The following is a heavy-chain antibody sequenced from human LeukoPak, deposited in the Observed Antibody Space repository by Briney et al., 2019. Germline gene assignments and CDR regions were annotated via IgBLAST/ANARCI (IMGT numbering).Heavy chain of an antibody. J-gene: IGHJ6*03. CDR1: GGSFIGYY. CDR2: INHSGST. Sequence: PSETLSLTCAVYGGSFIGYYWSWIRQPPGKGLEWIGEINHSGSTNYNPSLKSRVTISVDTSKNQFSLKLSSVTAADTAVYYCARGYCSSTSCYRLNYYYYMDVWGKGTTVTVSS. CDR3: ARGYCSSTSCYRLNYYYYMDV. V-gene: IGHV4-34*01. D-gene: IGHD2-2*02.